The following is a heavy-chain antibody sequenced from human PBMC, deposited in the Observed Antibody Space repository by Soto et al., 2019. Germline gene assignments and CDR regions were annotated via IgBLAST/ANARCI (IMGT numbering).Heavy chain of an antibody. CDR1: GGSVSDKTYY. Sequence: SETLSLTCSVSGGSVSDKTYYWSWIRQPPGKRLEWIGYVYYSGTTNYNPSLKSQVTISVDLSKNQFSLRLSSVTTADTALYYCARTTAVPNSLRSRYFFDYWGQGTLFTVSS. CDR3: ARTTAVPNSLRSRYFFDY. CDR2: VYYSGTT. V-gene: IGHV4-61*01. J-gene: IGHJ4*02. D-gene: IGHD4-17*01.